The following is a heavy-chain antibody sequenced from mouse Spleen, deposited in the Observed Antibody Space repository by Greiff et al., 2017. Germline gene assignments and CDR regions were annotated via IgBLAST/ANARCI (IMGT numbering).Heavy chain of an antibody. CDR3: AREGIYYGNREFAY. Sequence: EVHLVESGPGLVKPSQSLSLTCSVTGYSITSGYYWNWIRQFPGNKLEWMGYISYDGSNNYNPSLKNRISITRDTSKNQFFLKLNSVTTEDTATYYCAREGIYYGNREFAYWGQGTLVTVSA. D-gene: IGHD2-1*01. CDR2: ISYDGSN. V-gene: IGHV3-6*01. CDR1: GYSITSGYY. J-gene: IGHJ3*01.